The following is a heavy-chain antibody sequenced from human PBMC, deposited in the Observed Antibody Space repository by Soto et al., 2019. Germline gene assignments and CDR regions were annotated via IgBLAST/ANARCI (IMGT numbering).Heavy chain of an antibody. Sequence: LRLSCAASGFTFSSYGMHWVRQAPGKGLEWVAVISYEGSNKYYADSVKGRFTISRDNSKNTLYLQMNSLRAEDTAVYYCAKGVYDSSGYYTDYWGQGTLVTVSS. CDR2: ISYEGSNK. J-gene: IGHJ4*02. V-gene: IGHV3-30*18. D-gene: IGHD3-22*01. CDR1: GFTFSSYG. CDR3: AKGVYDSSGYYTDY.